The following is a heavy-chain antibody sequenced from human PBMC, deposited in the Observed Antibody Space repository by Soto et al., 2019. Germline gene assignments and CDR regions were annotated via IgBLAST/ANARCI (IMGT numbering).Heavy chain of an antibody. CDR1: GFTFSNAW. CDR3: TSDSYIDIPLVRFAY. Sequence: PGGSLRLSCAASGFTFSNAWINWGRQAPGKEMEWVGRIKSKIDGGTTDFAAPVKGRFAISRDDSKNIAYMQMNSLKVEDTAGDYCTSDSYIDIPLVRFAYWRHGTLVLVSS. V-gene: IGHV3-15*07. D-gene: IGHD2-2*02. J-gene: IGHJ4*01. CDR2: IKSKIDGGTT.